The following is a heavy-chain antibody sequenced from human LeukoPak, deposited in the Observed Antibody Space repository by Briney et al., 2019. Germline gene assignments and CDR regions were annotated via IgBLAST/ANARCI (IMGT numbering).Heavy chain of an antibody. CDR1: GITFSNYE. CDR2: IRQDGNEK. V-gene: IGHV3-7*04. J-gene: IGHJ3*02. CDR3: ARMGESWAFDI. Sequence: GGSLRLSCAASGITFSNYEMSWVRQAPGKGLEWVANIRQDGNEKYYVDSVKGRFTISRDDAKNSLYLQMNSLRAEDTALYYCARMGESWAFDIWGQGTLVTVSS. D-gene: IGHD1-26*01.